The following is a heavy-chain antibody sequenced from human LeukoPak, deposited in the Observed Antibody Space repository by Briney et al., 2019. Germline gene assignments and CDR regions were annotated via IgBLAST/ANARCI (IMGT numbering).Heavy chain of an antibody. D-gene: IGHD3-3*01. CDR1: GGSIDTATLF. CDR2: IFYIGST. J-gene: IGHJ4*02. CDR3: ARTPYDFWSGYWRTQFDY. Sequence: SETLSLTCTLSGGSIDTATLFWGWIRQPPGKGLEYIGSIFYIGSTYYNPSLKSRVTISVDTSKNQFSLKLSSVTAADTAVYYCARTPYDFWSGYWRTQFDYWGQGTLVTVYS. V-gene: IGHV4-39*01.